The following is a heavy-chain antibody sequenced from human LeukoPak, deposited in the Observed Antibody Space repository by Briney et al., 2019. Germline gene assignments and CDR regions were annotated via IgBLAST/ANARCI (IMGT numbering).Heavy chain of an antibody. Sequence: GGSLRLSCAASGFTLSTYAVSWVRRAPGKGLEWVAAISASGGSTYYAGSVKGRFTISRDNSKNTLWLQMNSLRAEDTAVFYCAKVLCSGGNCYFSAFDFWGQGTLVTVSS. D-gene: IGHD2-15*01. CDR2: ISASGGST. J-gene: IGHJ4*02. V-gene: IGHV3-23*01. CDR1: GFTLSTYA. CDR3: AKVLCSGGNCYFSAFDF.